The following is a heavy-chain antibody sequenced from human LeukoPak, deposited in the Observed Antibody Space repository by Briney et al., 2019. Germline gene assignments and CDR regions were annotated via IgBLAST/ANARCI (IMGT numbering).Heavy chain of an antibody. CDR2: IYPGDSDT. CDR3: ARTYYYGAGSSSWFAP. CDR1: GYSFTNYW. Sequence: GESLKISCKGSGYSFTNYWIAWVRQMPGKGLECMGIIYPGDSDTRYSPAFQGQVRISVEQFITTAYLQWSSLKASHSAIYYCARTYYYGAGSSSWFAPWGQGTLVTVSS. J-gene: IGHJ5*02. D-gene: IGHD3-10*01. V-gene: IGHV5-51*01.